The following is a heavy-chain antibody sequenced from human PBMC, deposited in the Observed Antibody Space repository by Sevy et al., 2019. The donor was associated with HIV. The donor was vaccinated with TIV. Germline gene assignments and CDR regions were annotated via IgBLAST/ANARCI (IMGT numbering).Heavy chain of an antibody. V-gene: IGHV3-48*01. J-gene: IGHJ6*02. CDR1: GFTFSTYS. CDR2: ISKSSRNI. Sequence: GGSLRLSCAASGFTFSTYSMHWDRQAPGKGLEWVSYISKSSRNIYYAHSVKGRFTISRDNAKNSLYLQMNSLRAEDTGVYYCAREILVIPYYYYAMDVWGQGTTVTVSS. CDR3: AREILVIPYYYYAMDV. D-gene: IGHD3-9*01.